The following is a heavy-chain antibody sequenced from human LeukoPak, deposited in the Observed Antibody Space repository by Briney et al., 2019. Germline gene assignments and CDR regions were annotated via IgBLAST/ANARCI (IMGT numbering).Heavy chain of an antibody. CDR2: IHTDGTA. Sequence: GGSLRLSCAASGFTVSNNHMSWVRQAPGKGPEWVSVIHTDGTADYADAVQGRFTVSRHNSRNTLYLQMDSLRADDTAVYYCARGYSGYDPFDYWGQGTLVTVSS. CDR3: ARGYSGYDPFDY. V-gene: IGHV3-53*01. CDR1: GFTVSNNH. D-gene: IGHD5-12*01. J-gene: IGHJ4*02.